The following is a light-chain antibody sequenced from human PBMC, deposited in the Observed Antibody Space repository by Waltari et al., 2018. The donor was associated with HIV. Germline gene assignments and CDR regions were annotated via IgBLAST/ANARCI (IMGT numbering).Light chain of an antibody. CDR2: GNS. V-gene: IGLV1-40*01. CDR1: SSNIGAGFD. CDR3: QSYDSSLRGHV. Sequence: QSVLTQPPSVSGAPGQRITISCTGSSSNIGAGFDVHWYPQLPGKAPKVLIYGNSNRPSGVPDRFSGSKSGTSASLAITGLQADDEGDYYCQSYDSSLRGHVFGSGTRVTVL. J-gene: IGLJ1*01.